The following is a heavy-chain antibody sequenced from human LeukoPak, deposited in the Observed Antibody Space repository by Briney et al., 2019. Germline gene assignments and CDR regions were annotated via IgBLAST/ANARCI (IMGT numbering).Heavy chain of an antibody. CDR3: AREQRVVPAATLVY. D-gene: IGHD2-2*01. CDR2: MNPNSGNT. J-gene: IGHJ4*02. V-gene: IGHV1-8*01. CDR1: GYTFTSYD. Sequence: ASVKVSCKASGYTFTSYDINWVRQATGQGLEWMGWMNPNSGNTGYAQKFQGRVTMTRNTSISTAYMELSSLRSEDTAVYYCAREQRVVPAATLVYWGQGTLVTVSS.